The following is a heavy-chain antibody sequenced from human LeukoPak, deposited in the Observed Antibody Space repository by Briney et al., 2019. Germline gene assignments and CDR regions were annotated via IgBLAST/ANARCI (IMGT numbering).Heavy chain of an antibody. CDR3: AKDTPAINWTPLGY. Sequence: PGGSLRLSCAASGFTFSSYWMSWVRQAPGKGLEWVSAISGSGGSTYYADSVKGRFTISRDNSKNTLYLQMNSLRAEDTAVYYCAKDTPAINWTPLGYWGQGTLVTVSS. CDR1: GFTFSSYW. D-gene: IGHD1-1*01. V-gene: IGHV3-23*01. J-gene: IGHJ4*02. CDR2: ISGSGGST.